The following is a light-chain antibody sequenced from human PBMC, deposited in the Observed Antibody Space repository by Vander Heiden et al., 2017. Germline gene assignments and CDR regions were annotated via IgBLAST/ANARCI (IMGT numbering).Light chain of an antibody. V-gene: IGKV1-13*02. CDR3: HQVKRYAHT. CDR1: QGNSRD. J-gene: IGKJ2*01. Sequence: AIPLPQSPSSLSASLGDRVTSTCRASQGNSRDLAWYQQKSGKAPKLLIYDASSLESGVPSRFSGSGSGTDFTLTISSLQPEDFATYYCHQVKRYAHTFGRGSKVEIK. CDR2: DAS.